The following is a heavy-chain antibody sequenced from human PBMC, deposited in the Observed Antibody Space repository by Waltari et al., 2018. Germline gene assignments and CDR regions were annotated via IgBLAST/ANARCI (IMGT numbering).Heavy chain of an antibody. CDR2: IWYDGSNK. CDR1: GPTLSSYG. Sequence: QVQLVESGGGVVQPGRSLRLSCAASGPTLSSYGMHWVRQAPGKGLEWVAVIWYDGSNKYYADSVKGRFTISKDSSENTLYLQMNSLRAEDTAVYHCARGPYSNPKFDIWGQGTVVTVSS. CDR3: ARGPYSNPKFDI. V-gene: IGHV3-33*01. J-gene: IGHJ3*02. D-gene: IGHD4-4*01.